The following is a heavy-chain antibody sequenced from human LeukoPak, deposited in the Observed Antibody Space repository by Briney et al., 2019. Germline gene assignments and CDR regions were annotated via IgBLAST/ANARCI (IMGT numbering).Heavy chain of an antibody. CDR2: INHSGST. Sequence: PSETLSLTCTVSGGSINSYYWSWIRQPPGKGLEWIGEINHSGSTNYNPSLKSRVTISVDTSKNQFSLKLSSVTAADTAVYYCVTRTMIIGYFDYWGQGTLVTVSS. CDR3: VTRTMIIGYFDY. V-gene: IGHV4-34*01. D-gene: IGHD3-22*01. CDR1: GGSINSYY. J-gene: IGHJ4*02.